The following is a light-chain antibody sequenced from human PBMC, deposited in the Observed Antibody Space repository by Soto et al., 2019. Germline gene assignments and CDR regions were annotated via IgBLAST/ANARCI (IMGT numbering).Light chain of an antibody. CDR3: QHYINWPRT. V-gene: IGKV3-15*01. J-gene: IGKJ1*01. Sequence: EVVMTQSPATLSVSPGEGATLSCRASQSVSNHLAWYQQRPGQAPRVLIYGASTRAIGIPARFSGSGSGTEFPLTLSSLQSEDFALYYCQHYINWPRTFGQGTKVEIK. CDR1: QSVSNH. CDR2: GAS.